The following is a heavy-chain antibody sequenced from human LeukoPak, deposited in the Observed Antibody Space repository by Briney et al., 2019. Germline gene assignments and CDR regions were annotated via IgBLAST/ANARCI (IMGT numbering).Heavy chain of an antibody. CDR3: ANAKADYYDSSGYYLDY. V-gene: IGHV3-21*04. CDR1: GFTFSTYS. Sequence: PGGSLRLSCAASGFTFSTYSMNWVRQAPGKGLEWVSSISTSSSYIDYADSVKGRFTISRDNAKNSLFLQMNSLRAEDTAVYYCANAKADYYDSSGYYLDYWGQGTLVTVSS. D-gene: IGHD3-22*01. CDR2: ISTSSSYI. J-gene: IGHJ4*02.